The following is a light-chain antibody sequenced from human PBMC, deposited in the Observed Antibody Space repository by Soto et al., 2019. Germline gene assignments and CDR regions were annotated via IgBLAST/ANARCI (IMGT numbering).Light chain of an antibody. CDR3: QQYSDSSRS. Sequence: DIQMTQSPSTLSASIGDRINISCRASQNIDTWLAWYQQRHGEAPKLLIYTASNLENGVPSRFSGSGAGTAFTLTIRSLQPEDFATYYCQQYSDSSRSFGQGTQVE. J-gene: IGKJ1*01. CDR2: TAS. CDR1: QNIDTW. V-gene: IGKV1-5*03.